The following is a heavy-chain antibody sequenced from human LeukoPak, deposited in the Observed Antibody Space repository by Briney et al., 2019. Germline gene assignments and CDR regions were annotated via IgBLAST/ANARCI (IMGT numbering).Heavy chain of an antibody. V-gene: IGHV4-30-4*01. CDR2: IYYSGST. Sequence: PSETLSLTCTVSGGSISSGDYYWSWIRQPPGKGLEWIGYIYYSGSTYYNPSLKSRVTISVDTSKNQFSLKLSSVTAADTAVYYCARDRGYDSSGYLPAWWYFDLWGRGTLVTVSS. J-gene: IGHJ2*01. CDR3: ARDRGYDSSGYLPAWWYFDL. CDR1: GGSISSGDYY. D-gene: IGHD3-22*01.